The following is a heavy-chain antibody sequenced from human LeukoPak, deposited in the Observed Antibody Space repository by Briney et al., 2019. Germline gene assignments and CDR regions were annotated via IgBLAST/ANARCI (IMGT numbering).Heavy chain of an antibody. Sequence: SETLSLTCTVSGGSITSSSYYWGWIRQPPGKGPEWIGSIYYTGSTYYNPPLKSRFTISVGTSKNQFSLKLTSVTAADTAVYYCARDSRVGVFDYWGQGNLVTVSS. CDR1: GGSITSSSYY. D-gene: IGHD1-26*01. V-gene: IGHV4-39*07. CDR2: IYYTGST. J-gene: IGHJ4*02. CDR3: ARDSRVGVFDY.